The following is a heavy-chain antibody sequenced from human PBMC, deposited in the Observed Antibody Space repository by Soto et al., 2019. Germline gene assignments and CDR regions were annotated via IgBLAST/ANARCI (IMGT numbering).Heavy chain of an antibody. CDR2: IIPILGIA. Sequence: SVKVSCKASGGTFSSYTISWVRQAPGQGLEWMGRIIPILGIANYAQKFQGRVTITADKSTSTAYMELSSLRSEDTAVYYCARVPDEVAATHLFDYWGQRTVVTVSS. J-gene: IGHJ4*02. V-gene: IGHV1-69*02. CDR3: ARVPDEVAATHLFDY. CDR1: GGTFSSYT. D-gene: IGHD2-15*01.